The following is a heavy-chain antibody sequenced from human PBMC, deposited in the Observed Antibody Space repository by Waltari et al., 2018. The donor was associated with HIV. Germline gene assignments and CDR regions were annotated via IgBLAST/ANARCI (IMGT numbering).Heavy chain of an antibody. Sequence: EVQLVESGGGLFRPGGSLRLSCAVSGFNVSSDYINWVRQPPGKGSECLSTPYVPSPGTHRFYAPSVKGRFTISRDNSENTLYLQMGGLRAEDTAIYYCVRGSLMTTAAPWGQGTLVTVSS. V-gene: IGHV3-53*03. CDR2: PYVPSPGTHR. CDR3: VRGSLMTTAAP. J-gene: IGHJ5*02. CDR1: GFNVSSDY. D-gene: IGHD4-17*01.